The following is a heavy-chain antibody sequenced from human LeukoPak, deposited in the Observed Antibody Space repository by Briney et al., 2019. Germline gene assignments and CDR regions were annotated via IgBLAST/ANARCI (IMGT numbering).Heavy chain of an antibody. J-gene: IGHJ4*02. CDR3: VVGSTWKIVDQFDY. Sequence: GSLKLSCAASGFTFSSYGMHWIRQPPGKGLEWIASIHSSGNSNYNPSLNSRVTISVDTSKNHFSLRLSPVTAADTAVYYCVVGSTWKIVDQFDYWGQGTLVTVSS. CDR2: IHSSGNS. V-gene: IGHV4-39*02. D-gene: IGHD1-1*01. CDR1: GFTFSSYG.